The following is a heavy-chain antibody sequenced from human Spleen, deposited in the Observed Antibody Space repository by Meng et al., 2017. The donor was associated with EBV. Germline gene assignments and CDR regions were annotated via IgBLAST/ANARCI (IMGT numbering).Heavy chain of an antibody. CDR3: ARDGWLVPY. V-gene: IGHV3-23*01. CDR1: GFTFSSYA. D-gene: IGHD6-19*01. Sequence: EVQPXXXXXGWVXPXXXLRLPCAASGFTFSSYAMSWVRQAPGKGLEWVSAISGSGGSTYYADSVKGRFTISRDNSKNTLYLQMNSLRAEDTAVYYCARDGWLVPYWGQGTLVTVSS. CDR2: ISGSGGST. J-gene: IGHJ4*02.